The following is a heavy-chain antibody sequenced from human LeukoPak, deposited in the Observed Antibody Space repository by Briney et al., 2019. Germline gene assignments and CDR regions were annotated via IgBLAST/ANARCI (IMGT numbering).Heavy chain of an antibody. CDR1: GGSFSGYY. CDR2: INHSGST. J-gene: IGHJ6*02. D-gene: IGHD2-2*01. Sequence: PSETLSLTCAVYGGSFSGYYWSWIRQPPGKGLELIGEINHSGSTNYNPSLKSRVTISVDTSKNQFSLKLSSVTAADTAVYYCARSRFGVVVPASRYGMDVWGQGTTVTVSS. CDR3: ARSRFGVVVPASRYGMDV. V-gene: IGHV4-34*01.